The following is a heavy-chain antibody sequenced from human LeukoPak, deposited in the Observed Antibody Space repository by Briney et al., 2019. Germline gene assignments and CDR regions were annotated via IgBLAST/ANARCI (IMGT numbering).Heavy chain of an antibody. D-gene: IGHD1-26*01. V-gene: IGHV3-21*01. CDR2: ISTSSSYI. J-gene: IGHJ4*02. CDR1: GFTFNGYS. CDR3: AKGIGGSYNWDYFDY. Sequence: GGSLRLSCTASGFTFNGYSMNWVRQAPGKGLEWVSSISTSSSYIYYADSVKGRFTISRNNPKNSLYLQMNSLRAEDTAVYYCAKGIGGSYNWDYFDYWGQGTLVTVSS.